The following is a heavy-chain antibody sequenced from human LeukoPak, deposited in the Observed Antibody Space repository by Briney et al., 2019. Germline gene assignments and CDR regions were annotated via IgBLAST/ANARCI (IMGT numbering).Heavy chain of an antibody. CDR1: GYTFTSYG. J-gene: IGHJ4*02. CDR3: VSSYVSSGYYGV. CDR2: ISAYNGNT. Sequence: ASVKVSCKASGYTFTSYGISWVRQAPGQGLEWMGWISAYNGNTNYAQKLQGRVTMTTDTSTSTAYMELRSLRSDDTAVYYCVSSYVSSGYYGVWGQGTLVTVSS. D-gene: IGHD3-22*01. V-gene: IGHV1-18*01.